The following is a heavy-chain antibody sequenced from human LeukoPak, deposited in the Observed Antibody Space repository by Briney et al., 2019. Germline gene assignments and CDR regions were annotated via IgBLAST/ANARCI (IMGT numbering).Heavy chain of an antibody. Sequence: GGSLRLSCAASGFTFSNAWMSWVRQAPGKGLEWVGRIKSKTDGGTTDYAAPVKGRFTISRDDSKNTLYLQMNSLETEDTAAYYCTTFGHCSSTSCYSGWGQGTLVTVSS. CDR1: GFTFSNAW. D-gene: IGHD2-2*01. CDR3: TTFGHCSSTSCYSG. CDR2: IKSKTDGGTT. V-gene: IGHV3-15*01. J-gene: IGHJ4*02.